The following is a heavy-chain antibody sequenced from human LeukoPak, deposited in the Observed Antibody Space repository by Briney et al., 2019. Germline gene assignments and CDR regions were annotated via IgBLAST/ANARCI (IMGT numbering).Heavy chain of an antibody. CDR2: INHSGST. CDR3: ARGRLRFLDSRFDP. D-gene: IGHD3-3*01. CDR1: GGSFSGYY. V-gene: IGHV4-34*01. Sequence: SETLSLTCAVYGGSFSGYYWSWIRQPPGKGLEWIGEINHSGSTNYNPSLKSRVTISVDTSKNQFSLKLSSVTAADTAVYYCARGRLRFLDSRFDPWGQGTLVTASS. J-gene: IGHJ5*02.